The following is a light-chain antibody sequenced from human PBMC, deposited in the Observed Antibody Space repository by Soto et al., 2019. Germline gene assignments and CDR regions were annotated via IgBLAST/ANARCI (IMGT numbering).Light chain of an antibody. CDR1: SSNIGSNT. V-gene: IGLV1-44*01. J-gene: IGLJ1*01. Sequence: QSVLTQPPSASGTPGQRVTISCSGRSSNIGSNTVNWYQRLPGTAPKLLIYSNDQRPSGVPDRFSGSKSGTSASLAISGLQSEDEADYYCAAWDDSLNGLYVFGTGTKVTVL. CDR3: AAWDDSLNGLYV. CDR2: SND.